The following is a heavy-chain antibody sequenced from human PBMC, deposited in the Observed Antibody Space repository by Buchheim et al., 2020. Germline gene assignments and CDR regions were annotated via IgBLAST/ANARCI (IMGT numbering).Heavy chain of an antibody. J-gene: IGHJ4*02. Sequence: QVQLVQSGAEVKKPGASVKVSCKASGYTFTSYYMHWVRQAPGQGLEWMGIIKPSGGSTSYAQKFQGRVTMTRDTSKSTVYMELSSLRSEDTAVYYCARGSITMVQGVIFHDYWGQGTL. CDR1: GYTFTSYY. CDR3: ARGSITMVQGVIFHDY. V-gene: IGHV1-46*03. D-gene: IGHD3-10*01. CDR2: IKPSGGST.